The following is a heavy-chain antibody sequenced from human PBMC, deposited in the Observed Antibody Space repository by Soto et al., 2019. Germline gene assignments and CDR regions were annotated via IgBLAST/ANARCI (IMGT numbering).Heavy chain of an antibody. Sequence: SETLSLTCTVSGGSISSGGYYWSWIRQHPGKGLEWIGYIYYSGSTYYNPSLKSRVTISVDTSKNQFSLKLSSVTAADTAVYYCARRFGESSSGDYYYDGMDVWGQGTTVT. J-gene: IGHJ6*01. CDR3: ARRFGESSSGDYYYDGMDV. CDR2: IYYSGST. D-gene: IGHD3-10*01. V-gene: IGHV4-31*03. CDR1: GGSISSGGYY.